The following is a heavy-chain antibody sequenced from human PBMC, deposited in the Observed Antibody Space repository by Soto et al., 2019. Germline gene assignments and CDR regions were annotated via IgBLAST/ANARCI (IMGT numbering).Heavy chain of an antibody. V-gene: IGHV1-69*13. CDR2: IIPIFGTA. CDR3: AREQGERGIVVVPAAIRPYYYYGMDV. J-gene: IGHJ6*02. Sequence: SVKVSCKASGGTFSSYAISWVRQAPGQGLEWMGRIIPIFGTANYAQKFQGRVTITADESTSTAYMELSSLRSEDTAVYYCAREQGERGIVVVPAAIRPYYYYGMDVWGQGTTVTVSS. D-gene: IGHD2-2*02. CDR1: GGTFSSYA.